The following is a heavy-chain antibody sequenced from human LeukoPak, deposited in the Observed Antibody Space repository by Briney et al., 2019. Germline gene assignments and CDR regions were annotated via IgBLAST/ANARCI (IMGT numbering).Heavy chain of an antibody. J-gene: IGHJ4*02. Sequence: PSETLSLTCTVSGGSISNNNYYWGWIRQPPGKGLEWIGSIYYSGSTYYNPSLKSRVTISLDTSKNQFSLKLSSVTAADTAVYYCARAGYCSGGRCYPPIFDYWGQGTLVTVSS. V-gene: IGHV4-39*07. CDR2: IYYSGST. CDR3: ARAGYCSGGRCYPPIFDY. D-gene: IGHD2-15*01. CDR1: GGSISNNNYY.